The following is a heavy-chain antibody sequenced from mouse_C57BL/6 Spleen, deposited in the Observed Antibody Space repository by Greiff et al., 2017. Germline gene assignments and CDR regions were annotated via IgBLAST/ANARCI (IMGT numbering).Heavy chain of an antibody. Sequence: EVKLQESGPGLVKPSQSLSLTCSVTGYSITSGYYWNWIRQFPGNKLEWMGYISYDGSNNYNPSLKNRISITRDTSKNQFFLKLNSVTTEDTATYYCARDIAGSFDYWGQGTTLTVSS. J-gene: IGHJ2*01. CDR1: GYSITSGYY. CDR2: ISYDGSN. CDR3: ARDIAGSFDY. V-gene: IGHV3-6*01. D-gene: IGHD4-1*01.